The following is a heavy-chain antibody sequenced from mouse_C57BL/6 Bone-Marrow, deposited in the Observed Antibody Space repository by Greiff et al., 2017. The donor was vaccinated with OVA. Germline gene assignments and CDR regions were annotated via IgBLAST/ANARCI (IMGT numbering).Heavy chain of an antibody. V-gene: IGHV2-4*01. Sequence: VKLVESGPGLVQPSQSLSITCTVSGFSLTSYGVHWVRQPPGKGLEWLGVIWSGGSTDYNAAFISRLSISKDNSKSQVFFKMNSLQADDTAIYYCAKAMIRDYYAMDYWGQGTSVTVSS. CDR2: IWSGGST. CDR3: AKAMIRDYYAMDY. CDR1: GFSLTSYG. D-gene: IGHD2-4*01. J-gene: IGHJ4*01.